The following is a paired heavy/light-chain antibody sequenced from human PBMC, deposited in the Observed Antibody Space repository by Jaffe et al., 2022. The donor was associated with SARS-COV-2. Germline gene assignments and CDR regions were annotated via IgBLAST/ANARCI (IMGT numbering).Light chain of an antibody. CDR3: QQYDYLIT. V-gene: IGKV3-20*01. J-gene: IGKJ5*01. CDR2: GAS. CDR1: QSVSSSY. Sequence: EIVLTQSPGTLSLSPGERATLSCRASQSVSSSYLAWYQQKPGQAPRLLIYGASSRATGIPDRFSGSGSGTDFTLTISRLEPEDFAVYYCQQYDYLITFGQGTRLEIK.
Heavy chain of an antibody. D-gene: IGHD2-15*01. CDR1: EFTFSTYA. CDR3: AKGAAGYCSGARCYSLDV. Sequence: EVQLLASGGGLVQPGGSLRLSCAASEFTFSTYAMSWVRQAPGKRLEWVSAISGSGGGGGTYYADSVKGRFTISRDNSKNMLFLQMNSLRAEDTAVYYCAKGAAGYCSGARCYSLDVWGQGTTVTVSS. V-gene: IGHV3-23*01. J-gene: IGHJ6*02. CDR2: ISGSGGGGGT.